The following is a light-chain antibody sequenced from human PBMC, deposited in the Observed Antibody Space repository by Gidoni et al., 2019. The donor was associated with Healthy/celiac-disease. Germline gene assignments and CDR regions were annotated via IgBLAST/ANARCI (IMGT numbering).Light chain of an antibody. CDR2: YDS. CDR1: NIGIKS. J-gene: IGLJ2*01. Sequence: SYVLTPPPSVSWAPGQTARITCGGNNIGIKSVQWYQQKPGQAPVLVIYYDSDRPSGIPERFSGSNSGNTATLTISRVEAGDEADYYCQVWDSSSDHPVFGGGTKLTVL. CDR3: QVWDSSSDHPV. V-gene: IGLV3-21*04.